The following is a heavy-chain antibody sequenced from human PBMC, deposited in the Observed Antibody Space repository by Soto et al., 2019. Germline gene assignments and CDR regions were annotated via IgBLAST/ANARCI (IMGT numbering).Heavy chain of an antibody. CDR1: GYTFTGYY. V-gene: IGHV1-2*02. J-gene: IGHJ6*02. Sequence: ASVKVSCKASGYTFTGYYMHWVRQAPGQGLEWMGWINPNSGGTNYAQKFQGRVTMTRDTSISTAYMELSRLRSDDTAVYYCARDKPPVTTPYYCYYGMDVWGQGTTVTVSS. CDR2: INPNSGGT. D-gene: IGHD1-1*01. CDR3: ARDKPPVTTPYYCYYGMDV.